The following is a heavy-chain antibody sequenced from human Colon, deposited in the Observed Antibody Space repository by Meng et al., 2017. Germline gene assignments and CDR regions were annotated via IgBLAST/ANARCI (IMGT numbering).Heavy chain of an antibody. V-gene: IGHV3-11*01. Sequence: GESLKISCAASGFTFSDDYMSWIRQAPGKGLEWVSYISSTGNTIYYADSVKGRFTISRDNAKNSLYLQMSSLRAEDTAVYYCARGLGSSPLNPWGQGNRVNGAS. CDR1: GFTFSDDY. CDR2: ISSTGNTI. CDR3: ARGLGSSPLNP. J-gene: IGHJ5*02. D-gene: IGHD6-13*01.